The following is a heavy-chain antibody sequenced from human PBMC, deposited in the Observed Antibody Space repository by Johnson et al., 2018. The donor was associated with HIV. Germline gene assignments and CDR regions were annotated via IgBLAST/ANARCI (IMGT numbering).Heavy chain of an antibody. J-gene: IGHJ3*02. CDR3: ARDQQHYYDSSTKYWGAFDI. CDR2: ISSNGGST. CDR1: GFTFSSYA. V-gene: IGHV3-64*01. Sequence: VLLVESWGGLVHPGGSLRLSCAASGFTFSSYAMSWVRQAPGKGLEYVSAISSNGGSTYYAKSVKGRFTISRDNSKNTLYLQMGSLRAEDMAVYYCARDQQHYYDSSTKYWGAFDIWGQGTMVTVSS. D-gene: IGHD3-22*01.